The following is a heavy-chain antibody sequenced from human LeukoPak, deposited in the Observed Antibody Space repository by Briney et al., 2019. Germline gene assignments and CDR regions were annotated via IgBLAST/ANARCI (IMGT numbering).Heavy chain of an antibody. Sequence: GGSLRLSCAASGFTFSDYWMTWGRQAPGEGLEWVANIKQDGSEKYYVDSVKGRFTISRDNAKNSLYLQMNSLRAEDTAVYYCARDGGWAVRGADYWGQGTLVTVSS. CDR1: GFTFSDYW. CDR2: IKQDGSEK. J-gene: IGHJ4*02. V-gene: IGHV3-7*01. D-gene: IGHD3-10*01. CDR3: ARDGGWAVRGADY.